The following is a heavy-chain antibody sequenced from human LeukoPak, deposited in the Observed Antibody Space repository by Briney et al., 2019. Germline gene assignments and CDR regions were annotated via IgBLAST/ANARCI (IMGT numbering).Heavy chain of an antibody. D-gene: IGHD2-2*01. Sequence: SVKVSCKASGGTFSSYAISWVRQAPGQGLEWMGGIIPIFGTANYAQKFQGRVTITADESASTAYMELSSLRSEDTAVYCCARAYCSSTSCLSVGWFDPWGQGTLVTVSS. CDR1: GGTFSSYA. V-gene: IGHV1-69*13. CDR3: ARAYCSSTSCLSVGWFDP. J-gene: IGHJ5*02. CDR2: IIPIFGTA.